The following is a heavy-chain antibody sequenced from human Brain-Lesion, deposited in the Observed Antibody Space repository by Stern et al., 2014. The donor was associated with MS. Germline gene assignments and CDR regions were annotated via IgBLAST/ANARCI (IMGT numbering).Heavy chain of an antibody. CDR1: GGSISSSTYY. Sequence: MQLVESGPGLVKPSETLSLTCTVSGGSISSSTYYWAWIRQPPGKGLEWIGNIYYSGLTYYNPSLKSRVTISVAMSKNQFSLKLSSVTAADTAIYYCARHDSVPRPSQLYSARDRGPGYFDYWGQGTLVTVSS. J-gene: IGHJ4*02. CDR3: ARHDSVPRPSQLYSARDRGPGYFDY. D-gene: IGHD1-26*01. CDR2: IYYSGLT. V-gene: IGHV4-39*01.